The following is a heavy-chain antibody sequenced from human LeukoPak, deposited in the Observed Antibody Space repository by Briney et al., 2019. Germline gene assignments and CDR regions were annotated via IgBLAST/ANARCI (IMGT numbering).Heavy chain of an antibody. CDR1: GFTFSSYA. CDR2: ISGSGGST. V-gene: IGHV3-23*01. D-gene: IGHD3-22*01. J-gene: IGHJ4*02. Sequence: GGSLRLSCAASGFTFSSYAMSWVRQAPGKGLEWVSAISGSGGSTYYAGSVKGRFTISRDNSKNTLYLQMNSLRAEDTAVYYCAKASTYYYDSSGYGDYWGQGTLVTVSS. CDR3: AKASTYYYDSSGYGDY.